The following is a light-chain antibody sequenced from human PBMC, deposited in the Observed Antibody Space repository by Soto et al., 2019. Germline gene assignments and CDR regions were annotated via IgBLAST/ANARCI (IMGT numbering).Light chain of an antibody. CDR2: AAS. CDR3: LQDYNYPRT. CDR1: QGIRND. J-gene: IGKJ1*01. Sequence: AIQMTQSPSSLSAYVGDRVTITCRASQGIRNDLGWYQQKPGKAPKLLIYAASSLQSGVPPRFSGSGSGTDFTLTISSLQPEDFATYYGLQDYNYPRTFGQGTKVEVE. V-gene: IGKV1-6*01.